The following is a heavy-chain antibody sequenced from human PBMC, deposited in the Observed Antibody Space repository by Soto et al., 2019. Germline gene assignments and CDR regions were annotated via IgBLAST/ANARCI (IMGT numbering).Heavy chain of an antibody. J-gene: IGHJ4*02. Sequence: ETLSLTCTVSGGSISSYYWSWIRQPPGKGLEWIGYIYYSGSTNYNPSLKSRVTISVDTSKNQFSLKLSSVTAADTAVYYCARVRPGTYSSLSVFDYWGQGTLVTVSS. CDR1: GGSISSYY. CDR3: ARVRPGTYSSLSVFDY. CDR2: IYYSGST. V-gene: IGHV4-59*01. D-gene: IGHD6-6*01.